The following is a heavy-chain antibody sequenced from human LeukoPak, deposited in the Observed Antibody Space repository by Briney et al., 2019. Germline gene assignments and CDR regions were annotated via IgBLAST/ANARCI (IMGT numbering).Heavy chain of an antibody. CDR1: GGSISSGGYY. J-gene: IGHJ4*02. CDR2: IYYSGST. Sequence: PSETLSLTCTVSGGSISSGGYYWSWIRQHPGKGLEWIGYIYYSGSTYYNPSLKSRVTISVDMSKNQFSLKLSSVTAADTAVYYCARGVGDIVVVPAAYGFDYWGQGTLVTVSS. D-gene: IGHD2-2*01. V-gene: IGHV4-31*03. CDR3: ARGVGDIVVVPAAYGFDY.